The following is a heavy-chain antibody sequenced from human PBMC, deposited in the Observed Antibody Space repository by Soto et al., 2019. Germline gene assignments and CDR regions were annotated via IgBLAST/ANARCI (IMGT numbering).Heavy chain of an antibody. D-gene: IGHD6-19*01. J-gene: IGHJ5*02. Sequence: SETLSLTCAVSGGSISITNWWSWVRQPPGKGLEWIGEFYRDGSTNYNPSLKSRVTISVDKSKNQFSLNLRSVNAADTALYYCARSGKVAGLWFDPWGQGILVTVSS. V-gene: IGHV4-4*02. CDR3: ARSGKVAGLWFDP. CDR1: GGSISITNW. CDR2: FYRDGST.